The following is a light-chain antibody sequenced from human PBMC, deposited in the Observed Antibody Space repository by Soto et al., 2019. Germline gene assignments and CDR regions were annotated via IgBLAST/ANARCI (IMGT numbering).Light chain of an antibody. CDR3: QQYGSSPWT. Sequence: EIVLTQSPGTLSLSPGERATNSCRASQSVSSNYLAWYQQKPGQAPRPLIYGASSRATGIPDRFSGSGAGTDFTLTISRLESEDFAVYYCQQYGSSPWTFGQGTKVDIK. CDR2: GAS. J-gene: IGKJ1*01. CDR1: QSVSSNY. V-gene: IGKV3-20*01.